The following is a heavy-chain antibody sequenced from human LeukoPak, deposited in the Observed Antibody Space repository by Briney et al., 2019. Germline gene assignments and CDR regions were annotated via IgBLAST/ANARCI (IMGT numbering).Heavy chain of an antibody. D-gene: IGHD3-10*01. CDR3: ARDSSRGDFEY. CDR2: IKHDGSQK. V-gene: IGHV3-7*01. J-gene: IGHJ4*02. CDR1: GFTFSHYW. Sequence: GGSLRLSCAASGFTFSHYWMSWVRRAPGKGLEWVANIKHDGSQKEHVDSVKGRFTISRDNAKNSLFLQMNSLRAEDTAVYFCARDSSRGDFEYWGQGTLVIVSS.